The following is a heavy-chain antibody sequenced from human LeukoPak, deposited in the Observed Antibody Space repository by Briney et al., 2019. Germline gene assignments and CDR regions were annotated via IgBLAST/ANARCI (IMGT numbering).Heavy chain of an antibody. CDR3: ARGYNYYDSSGYYDGWFDP. V-gene: IGHV1-8*03. CDR2: MNPNSGNT. CDR1: GGTFSSYA. D-gene: IGHD3-22*01. J-gene: IGHJ5*02. Sequence: APVKVSCKASGGTFSSYAINWVRQAPGQGLEWMGWMNPNSGNTGYAQKFQGRVTITRNTSISTAYMELSSLRSEDTAVYYCARGYNYYDSSGYYDGWFDPWGQGTLVTVSS.